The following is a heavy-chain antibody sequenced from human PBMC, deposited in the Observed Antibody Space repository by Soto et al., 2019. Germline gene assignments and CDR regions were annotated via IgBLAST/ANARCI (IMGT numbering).Heavy chain of an antibody. D-gene: IGHD2-8*01. CDR2: ISTYNGNT. J-gene: IGHJ6*02. CDR1: GYTFTTYD. Sequence: QVQLVQSGAEVKKPGASVKVSCKASGYTFTTYDISWVRQAPGQGLEWMGRISTYNGNTNYPQSLQGRLTMTTATSTTTAYMELRNLRSDDTAVYYGARDPSHVLMVNAPNLYGMDVWGQGTTVTVSS. CDR3: ARDPSHVLMVNAPNLYGMDV. V-gene: IGHV1-18*01.